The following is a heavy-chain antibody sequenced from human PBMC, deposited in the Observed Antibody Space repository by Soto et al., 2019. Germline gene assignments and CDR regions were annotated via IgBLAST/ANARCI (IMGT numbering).Heavy chain of an antibody. CDR2: ISYDGSNK. Sequence: QGQLVESGGGVVQPGTSLRLSCEASGFIFSRYGMHWVRQAPGKGLEWVAVISYDGSNKYYAESVKGRFIISRDKSENTLYLQMNSLRAEDTAVYYCAKDLGSGKPYYYYAMDLWGQGTTVTVSS. CDR3: AKDLGSGKPYYYYAMDL. D-gene: IGHD3-10*01. CDR1: GFIFSRYG. J-gene: IGHJ6*02. V-gene: IGHV3-30*18.